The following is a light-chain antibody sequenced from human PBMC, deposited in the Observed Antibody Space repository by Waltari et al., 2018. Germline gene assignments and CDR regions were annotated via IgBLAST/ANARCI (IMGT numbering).Light chain of an antibody. CDR3: QQSFSSPWT. Sequence: DIQMTQSPSSLSASIGDTITVTFRASQNIRTYLNWYQQKPAKAPKLLIFGASSLPRGVPSRFTGSASGTEFTLTITNLQPDDFATYFCQQSFSSPWTFGQGTTV. CDR2: GAS. CDR1: QNIRTY. J-gene: IGKJ1*01. V-gene: IGKV1-39*01.